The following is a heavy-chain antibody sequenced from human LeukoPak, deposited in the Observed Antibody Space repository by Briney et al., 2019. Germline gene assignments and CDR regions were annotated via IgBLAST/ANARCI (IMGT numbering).Heavy chain of an antibody. J-gene: IGHJ4*02. CDR2: ITATGSGT. CDR3: ARERAGYYFDY. V-gene: IGHV3-48*02. Sequence: SGGSLRLSCAASGFTFSTYTMGWVRQAPGKGLEWVSHITATGSGTFFADSVKGRFTVSRDSVKNSLYLQLNSLGDEDTAIYYCARERAGYYFDYWGQGTLVTVSS. CDR1: GFTFSTYT.